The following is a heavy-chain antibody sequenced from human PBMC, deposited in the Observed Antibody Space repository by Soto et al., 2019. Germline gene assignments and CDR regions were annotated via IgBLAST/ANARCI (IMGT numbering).Heavy chain of an antibody. D-gene: IGHD3-16*01. CDR3: PSDSRFWGRSPPYYYYYAMDV. J-gene: IGHJ6*02. CDR2: INRRGIT. V-gene: IGHV4-34*01. Sequence: SETLSLTCAAYGGSFSGYYWSWIRQPPGKGLEWIGEINRRGITNYNPSLKSRGTISVDTSKNQFPRKLSAVTAAATAEYCCPSDSRFWGRSPPYYYYYAMDVWGRGTRVS. CDR1: GGSFSGYY.